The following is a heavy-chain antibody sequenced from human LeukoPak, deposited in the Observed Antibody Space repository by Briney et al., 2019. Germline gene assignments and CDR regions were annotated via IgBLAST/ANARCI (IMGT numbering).Heavy chain of an antibody. Sequence: GGSLRLSCAGHNFTFSDAWMNWVRQAPGKGLEWVGRIKSNTGGGTTDYVATVKGRITISRDDSKNTVYLQMNSLKTEDSAVDYCTTGPWHGLDVWGQGTTVTVSS. D-gene: IGHD5-12*01. CDR1: NFTFSDAW. CDR2: IKSNTGGGTT. J-gene: IGHJ6*02. CDR3: TTGPWHGLDV. V-gene: IGHV3-15*07.